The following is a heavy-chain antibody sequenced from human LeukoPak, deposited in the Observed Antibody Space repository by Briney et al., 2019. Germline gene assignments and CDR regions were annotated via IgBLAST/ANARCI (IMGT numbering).Heavy chain of an antibody. D-gene: IGHD3-10*01. CDR1: GGSFSGYY. CDR2: INHSGST. V-gene: IGHV4-34*01. Sequence: SSETLSPTCVVYGGSFSGYYWSWIRQPPGKGLEWIGEINHSGSTNYNPSLKSRVTISVDTSKNQFSLKLSSVTAADTAVYYCASRRGPSVYYYGSGSTRNWFDPWGQGTLVTVSS. CDR3: ASRRGPSVYYYGSGSTRNWFDP. J-gene: IGHJ5*02.